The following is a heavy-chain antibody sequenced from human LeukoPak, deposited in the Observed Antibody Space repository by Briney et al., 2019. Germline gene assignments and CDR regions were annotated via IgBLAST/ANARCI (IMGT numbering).Heavy chain of an antibody. D-gene: IGHD6-19*01. CDR3: ARRGPYSSGWYLNYNWFDP. CDR1: GGSFSGDY. V-gene: IGHV4-34*01. Sequence: SETLSLTCAVYGGSFSGDYWSWIRQPPGKGREWIGEINHSGSTNYNPSLKSRVTISVDTSKNQFSLKLSSVTAAATAVYYCARRGPYSSGWYLNYNWFDPWGQGTLVTVSS. J-gene: IGHJ5*02. CDR2: INHSGST.